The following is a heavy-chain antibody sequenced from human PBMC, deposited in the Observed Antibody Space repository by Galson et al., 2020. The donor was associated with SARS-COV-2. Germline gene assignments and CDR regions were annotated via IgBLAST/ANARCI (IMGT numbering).Heavy chain of an antibody. CDR1: GFTFSTYA. V-gene: IGHV3-23*01. CDR2: TTGSGATT. Sequence: GGSLRLSCAASGFTFSTYAVSWVRQAPGKGLEWVSSTTGSGATTYYADSVKGRFTISRDNSKNILYLQMNSLRAEDTAVYYCAKVRTTVITSYFQNWGQGTLVAVSS. D-gene: IGHD4-17*01. CDR3: AKVRTTVITSYFQN. J-gene: IGHJ1*01.